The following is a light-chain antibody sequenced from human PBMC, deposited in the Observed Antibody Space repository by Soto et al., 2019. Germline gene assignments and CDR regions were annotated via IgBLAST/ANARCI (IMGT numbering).Light chain of an antibody. V-gene: IGLV1-44*01. CDR2: STS. CDR3: AAWDDRLDVYV. CDR1: SSNIGSNT. J-gene: IGLJ1*01. Sequence: VLTQPPSASGTPGQIVAISCSGSSSNIGSNTVTWYQQLPGTAPKLLIYSTSQRSSGVPGRFSGSKSGASASLSISGLQSEDEADYYCAAWDDRLDVYVFGTGTRSPS.